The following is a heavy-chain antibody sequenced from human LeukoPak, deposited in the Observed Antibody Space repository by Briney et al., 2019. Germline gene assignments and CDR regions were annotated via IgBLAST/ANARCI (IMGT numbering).Heavy chain of an antibody. CDR1: GFTFSSYG. CDR2: IGYDGSNK. Sequence: GGSLRLSCAASGFTFSSYGMHWVRQAPGKGLEWVAVIGYDGSNKYYADSVKGRFTISRDNSKNTLYLQMNSLRAEDTAVYYCAKEDATYYYDSSGYYPFDYWGQGTLVTVSS. J-gene: IGHJ4*02. V-gene: IGHV3-33*06. CDR3: AKEDATYYYDSSGYYPFDY. D-gene: IGHD3-22*01.